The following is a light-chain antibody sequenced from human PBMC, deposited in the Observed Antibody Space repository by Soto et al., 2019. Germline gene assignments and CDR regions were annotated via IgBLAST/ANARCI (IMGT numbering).Light chain of an antibody. CDR3: QQYNNWPPYT. J-gene: IGKJ2*01. CDR1: QSVSSN. Sequence: EIVMTQSPATLSVSPGERATLACRASQSVSSNLAWYQQKPGHAPRLLIYGASTRATGIPARFSGSGSGTECTLTISSLQSENFAVYYCQQYNNWPPYTFGQGTKLEIK. CDR2: GAS. V-gene: IGKV3-15*01.